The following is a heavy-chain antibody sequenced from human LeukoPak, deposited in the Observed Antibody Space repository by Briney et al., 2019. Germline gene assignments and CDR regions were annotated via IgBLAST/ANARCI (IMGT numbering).Heavy chain of an antibody. V-gene: IGHV1-69*05. CDR2: IIPIFGTA. Sequence: ASVKVSCKASGGTFSSYAISWVRQAPGQGLEWMGGIIPIFGTANYAQKFQGRVTITTDESTSTAYMELSSLRSEDTAVYYCAREYQTHTPYDSYMDVWGKGPTVTVSS. CDR1: GGTFSSYA. D-gene: IGHD2-2*01. J-gene: IGHJ6*03. CDR3: AREYQTHTPYDSYMDV.